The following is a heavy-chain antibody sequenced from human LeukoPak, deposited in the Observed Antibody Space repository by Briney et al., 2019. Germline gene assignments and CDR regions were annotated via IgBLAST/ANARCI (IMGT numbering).Heavy chain of an antibody. Sequence: SETLSLTCTVSGGSISSYYWSWIRQPPGKGLEWIGYIYTSGSTNHNPSLKSRVTISVDTSKNQFSLKLSSVTAADTAVYFCARGSTLRSLAYYYYMDVWGKGTTVTVSS. J-gene: IGHJ6*03. CDR1: GGSISSYY. CDR2: IYTSGST. D-gene: IGHD1-26*01. V-gene: IGHV4-4*09. CDR3: ARGSTLRSLAYYYYMDV.